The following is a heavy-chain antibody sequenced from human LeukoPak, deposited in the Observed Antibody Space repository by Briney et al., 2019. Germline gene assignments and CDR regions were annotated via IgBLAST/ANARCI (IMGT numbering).Heavy chain of an antibody. Sequence: SETLSLTCTVSGGSISSSSYYWGWIRQPPGKGLEWIGSIYYSGSTYYNPSLKSRVTISVGTSKNQFSLKLSSVTAADTAVYYCARRNYDFWSGYWVNWGQGTLVTVSS. V-gene: IGHV4-39*01. J-gene: IGHJ4*02. D-gene: IGHD3-3*01. CDR2: IYYSGST. CDR1: GGSISSSSYY. CDR3: ARRNYDFWSGYWVN.